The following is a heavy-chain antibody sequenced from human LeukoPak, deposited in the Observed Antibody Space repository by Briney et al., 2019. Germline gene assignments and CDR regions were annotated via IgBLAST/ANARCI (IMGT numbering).Heavy chain of an antibody. V-gene: IGHV1-69*01. CDR2: IIPIFGTA. J-gene: IGHJ4*02. CDR1: GGTFSSYA. D-gene: IGHD2-21*02. CDR3: ARGRQHIVVVTAFDY. Sequence: SVKVSCKASGGTFSSYAIGWVRRAPGQGLEWMGGIIPIFGTANYAQKFQGRVTITADESTSTAYMELSSLRSEDTAVYYCARGRQHIVVVTAFDYWGQGTLVTVSS.